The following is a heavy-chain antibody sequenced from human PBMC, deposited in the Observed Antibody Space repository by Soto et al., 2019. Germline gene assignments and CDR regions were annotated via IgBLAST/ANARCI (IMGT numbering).Heavy chain of an antibody. Sequence: EVQLLESGGGLVQPGGSLRLSCVASGFTFSSYAMSWVRQAPGKGLEWVSGISGSGGSTYYADSVKGRFTISRDNSKNTLYLQVYSLRAEDTAVYYCAKDVLIAGRAGYFDYWGQGTLVTVSS. CDR3: AKDVLIAGRAGYFDY. CDR1: GFTFSSYA. V-gene: IGHV3-23*01. D-gene: IGHD6-6*01. CDR2: ISGSGGST. J-gene: IGHJ4*02.